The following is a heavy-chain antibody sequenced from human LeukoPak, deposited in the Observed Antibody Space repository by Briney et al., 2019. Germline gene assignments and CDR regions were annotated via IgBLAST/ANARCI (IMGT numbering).Heavy chain of an antibody. J-gene: IGHJ6*02. CDR2: ISSSSSYI. D-gene: IGHD4-17*01. CDR3: AKTSTVTSWGGYYGMDV. V-gene: IGHV3-21*01. Sequence: GGSLRHSWAASGFTFSSYSMNWVRQAPGKGLEWVSSISSSSSYIYYADSVKGRFTISRDNAKNSLYLQMNSLRAEDTAVYYCAKTSTVTSWGGYYGMDVWGQGTTVTVSS. CDR1: GFTFSSYS.